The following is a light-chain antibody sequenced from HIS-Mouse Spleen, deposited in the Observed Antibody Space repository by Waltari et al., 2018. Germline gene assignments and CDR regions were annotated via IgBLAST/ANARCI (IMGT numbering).Light chain of an antibody. V-gene: IGLV2-14*03. Sequence: QSALTQPASVSGSPGQSITISCTGTSSDVGGYNYVSWYQQHPGKAPKLMIYYVSNLPSGVSNRFSGSKSGNTASLTISGLQAEDEADYYCSSYTSSSTLEVFGGGTKLTVL. CDR2: YVS. CDR3: SSYTSSSTLEV. CDR1: SSDVGGYNY. J-gene: IGLJ2*01.